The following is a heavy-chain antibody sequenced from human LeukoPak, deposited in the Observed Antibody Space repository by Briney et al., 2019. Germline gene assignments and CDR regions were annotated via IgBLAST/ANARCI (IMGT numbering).Heavy chain of an antibody. CDR3: AKAGYCSSTSCYIDYFDY. CDR1: GFTFSSYA. V-gene: IGHV3-23*01. Sequence: PGGSLRLSCAASGFTFSSYAMSWVRQAPGKGLEWVSAISGSGASTYYAHSVKGRFTISRDNSKHTLYLQMNSLRAEDTAVYYRAKAGYCSSTSCYIDYFDYWGQGTLVTVSS. J-gene: IGHJ4*02. D-gene: IGHD2-2*02. CDR2: ISGSGAST.